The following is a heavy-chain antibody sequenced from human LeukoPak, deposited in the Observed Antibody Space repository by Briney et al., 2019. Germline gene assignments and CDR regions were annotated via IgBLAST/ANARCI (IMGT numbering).Heavy chain of an antibody. CDR2: IYTSGST. V-gene: IGHV4-61*02. CDR1: GGSISSGSYY. J-gene: IGHJ4*02. CDR3: ARFAKTIYGDYIDY. Sequence: SQALSLTCTVSGGSISSGSYYWGWIRQPAGKGLEWIGRIYTSGSTNYNPSLKSRVTISVDTSKNQFSLKLSSVTAADTAVYYCARFAKTIYGDYIDYWGQGTLVTVSS. D-gene: IGHD4-17*01.